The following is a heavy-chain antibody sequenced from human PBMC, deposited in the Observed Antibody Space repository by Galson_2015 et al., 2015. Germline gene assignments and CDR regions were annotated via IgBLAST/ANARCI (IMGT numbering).Heavy chain of an antibody. CDR1: GFTFSSYG. CDR2: ISYDGSNK. Sequence: SLRLSCAASGFTFSSYGMHWVRQAPGKGLEWVAVISYDGSNKYYADSVKGRFTISRDNSKNTLYLQMNSLRAEDTAVYYCAKSPVVAAAYSSGWLDFDYWGQGTLVTVSS. D-gene: IGHD6-19*01. CDR3: AKSPVVAAAYSSGWLDFDY. V-gene: IGHV3-30*18. J-gene: IGHJ4*02.